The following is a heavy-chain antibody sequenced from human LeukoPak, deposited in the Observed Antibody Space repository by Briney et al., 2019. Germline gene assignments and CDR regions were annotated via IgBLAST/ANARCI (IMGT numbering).Heavy chain of an antibody. CDR3: ARGPTMVRGAPHPFDY. CDR2: IYHSGST. CDR1: GYSISSGYY. D-gene: IGHD3-10*01. J-gene: IGHJ4*02. V-gene: IGHV4-38-2*02. Sequence: PSETLSLTCTVSGYSISSGYYWGWIRQPPGKGLEWIGSIYHSGSTYYNPSLKSRVTISVDTSKNQFSLKLSSVTAADTAVYYCARGPTMVRGAPHPFDYWGQGTLVTVSS.